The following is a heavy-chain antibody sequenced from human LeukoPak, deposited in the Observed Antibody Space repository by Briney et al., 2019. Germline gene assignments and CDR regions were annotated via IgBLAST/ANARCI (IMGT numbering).Heavy chain of an antibody. CDR3: ARRGGDH. Sequence: SETLSLTCTVSGGSISSYYWSWIRQPPGEGLEWIGYIYTSGSTNYNPSLKSRVTISVDTSKNQFSLQLSSVTAADTAVYYCARRGGDHWGQGTLVTVSS. D-gene: IGHD3-16*01. J-gene: IGHJ4*02. CDR1: GGSISSYY. V-gene: IGHV4-4*09. CDR2: IYTSGST.